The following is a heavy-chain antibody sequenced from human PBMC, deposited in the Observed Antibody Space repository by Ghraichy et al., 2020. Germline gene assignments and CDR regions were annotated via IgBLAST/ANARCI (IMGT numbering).Heavy chain of an antibody. Sequence: ASVKVSCKASGYTFTSYYMHWVRQAPGQGLEWMGIINPSGGSTSYAQKFQGRVTMTRDTSTSTVYMELSSLRSEDTAVYYCASMYYYDSSTPPDGNAFDIWGQGTMVTVSS. J-gene: IGHJ3*02. CDR3: ASMYYYDSSTPPDGNAFDI. D-gene: IGHD3-22*01. CDR1: GYTFTSYY. CDR2: INPSGGST. V-gene: IGHV1-46*01.